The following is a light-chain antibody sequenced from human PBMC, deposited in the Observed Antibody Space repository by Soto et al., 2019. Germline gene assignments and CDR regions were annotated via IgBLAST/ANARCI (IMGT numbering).Light chain of an antibody. V-gene: IGLV6-57*04. CDR3: QSYESSFVM. CDR2: EGK. J-gene: IGLJ3*02. Sequence: VLTQPHSVSESPGKPVTISCTRRRGNIANNYVQWYQQRPGSAPTLMIYEGKQRPSGVHDRFSGSTDGSSNSASLTISGLKTEDEADYYCQSYESSFVMCGGGTKVTVL. CDR1: RGNIANNY.